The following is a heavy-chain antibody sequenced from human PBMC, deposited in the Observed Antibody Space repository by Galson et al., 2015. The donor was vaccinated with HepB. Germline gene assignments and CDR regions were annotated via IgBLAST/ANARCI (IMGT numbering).Heavy chain of an antibody. CDR1: GFTFSSFT. V-gene: IGHV3-30*09. J-gene: IGHJ4*02. CDR3: ARSYYYDTSGHYRPHEGELDY. CDR2: ISYDGTST. Sequence: SLRLSCAGSGFTFSSFTMHWVRQAPGKGLEWVAVISYDGTSTYYADSVRGRFAISRDDSKSTLYLQLNSLRAADTAVYYCARSYYYDTSGHYRPHEGELDYWGQGTPVTVSS. D-gene: IGHD3-22*01.